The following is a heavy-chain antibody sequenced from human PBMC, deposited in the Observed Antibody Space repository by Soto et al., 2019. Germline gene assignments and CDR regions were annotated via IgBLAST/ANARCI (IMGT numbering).Heavy chain of an antibody. D-gene: IGHD3-10*01. CDR1: GGSISSSSYY. CDR2: IYYSGSS. V-gene: IGHV4-39*01. Sequence: QLQLQESGPGLVKPSETLSLTCTVSGGSISSSSYYWGWIRQPPGKGLEWIGSIYYSGSSYYNPSLNSRVTITVHTYMNRCALYLRSVTAGDTAVYYGSRLLSGRYFDSWGQGTLVTVSS. CDR3: SRLLSGRYFDS. J-gene: IGHJ5*01.